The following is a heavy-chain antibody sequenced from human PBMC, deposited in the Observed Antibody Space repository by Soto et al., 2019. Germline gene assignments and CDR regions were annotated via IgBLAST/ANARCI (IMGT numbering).Heavy chain of an antibody. CDR3: ASLGSGCLTY. Sequence: VQLVESGGGVVQPGRSLRLSCAASGFTFSSYGMHWVRQAPGKGLEWVSYISSSGSTIYYADSVKGRFTISRDNAKNSLYLQMNSLRAEDTAVYYCASLGSGCLTYWGQGTLVTVSS. CDR1: GFTFSSYG. CDR2: ISSSGSTI. D-gene: IGHD3-22*01. V-gene: IGHV3-48*04. J-gene: IGHJ4*02.